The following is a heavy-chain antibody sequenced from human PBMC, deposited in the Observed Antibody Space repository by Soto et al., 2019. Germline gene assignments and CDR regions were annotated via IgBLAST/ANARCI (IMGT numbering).Heavy chain of an antibody. CDR1: GGSISSGDYY. J-gene: IGHJ4*02. V-gene: IGHV4-30-4*01. Sequence: QVQLQESGPGLVKPSQTLSLTYTVSGGSISSGDYYWSWIRQPPGKGLEWIGYIYYSGSTYYNPSLKSRVTISVDTSKNQFSLKLSSVTAADTAVYYCARGGEGVRGVINYWGQGTLVTVSS. CDR3: ARGGEGVRGVINY. CDR2: IYYSGST. D-gene: IGHD3-10*01.